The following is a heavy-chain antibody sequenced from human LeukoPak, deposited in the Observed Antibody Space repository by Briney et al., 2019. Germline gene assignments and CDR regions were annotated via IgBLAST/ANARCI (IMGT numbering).Heavy chain of an antibody. CDR1: GFTFSSYS. CDR2: ISSNSSYI. D-gene: IGHD5-12*01. Sequence: PGGSLRLSCAASGFTFSSYSMNWVRQPPGKGLEWVSSISSNSSYIYYADSVKGRFTISRDNAKNSLYLQMNSLRAEDTAVYYCARIPSGYDFDFEFDYWGQGTLVPVSS. V-gene: IGHV3-21*01. J-gene: IGHJ4*02. CDR3: ARIPSGYDFDFEFDY.